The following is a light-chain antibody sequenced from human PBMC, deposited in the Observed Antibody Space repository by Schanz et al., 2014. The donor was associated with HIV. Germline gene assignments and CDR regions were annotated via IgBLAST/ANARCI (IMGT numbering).Light chain of an antibody. Sequence: QSALTQPASVSGSPGQSITISCTATSHDVGDYSPWYQPHPGKAPKLMIYEVSKRPSGVPARFSGSKSGNTASLTVTGLQAEDEADYYCSSYTTNGTWLFGGGTKLTVL. J-gene: IGLJ3*02. CDR1: SHDVGDYSP. CDR3: SSYTTNGTWL. V-gene: IGLV2-14*01. CDR2: EVS.